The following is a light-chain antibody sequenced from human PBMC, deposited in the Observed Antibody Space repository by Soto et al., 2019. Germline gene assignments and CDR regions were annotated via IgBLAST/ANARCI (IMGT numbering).Light chain of an antibody. Sequence: SALTEPASVSGSPGQSIAISCTGTSSDVGAYNFVSWYQQHPGKAPKLMVYDVGNRPSGVSDRFSGSKSGNTASLIISGLQAEDEADYYCSSYTLTSTYVFGTGTKLTVL. J-gene: IGLJ1*01. CDR2: DVG. CDR3: SSYTLTSTYV. CDR1: SSDVGAYNF. V-gene: IGLV2-14*03.